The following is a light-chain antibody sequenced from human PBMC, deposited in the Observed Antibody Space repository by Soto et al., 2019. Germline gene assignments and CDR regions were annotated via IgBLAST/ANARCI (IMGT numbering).Light chain of an antibody. Sequence: EIVLTQSPGTLSLSPGDRATLSSRASQRVSSSYLAWYQQKPGEAPRLLIYDASSRATGIPDRFSGSGSGTEFTLTISRLESEDFAVYYCQQYDSSPLTFGGGTKVEIK. J-gene: IGKJ4*01. CDR3: QQYDSSPLT. CDR2: DAS. CDR1: QRVSSSY. V-gene: IGKV3-20*01.